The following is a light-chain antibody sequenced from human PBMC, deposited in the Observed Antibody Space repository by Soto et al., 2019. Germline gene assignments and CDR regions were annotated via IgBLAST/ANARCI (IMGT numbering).Light chain of an antibody. V-gene: IGLV2-23*02. CDR3: CSYAGSSTLV. CDR1: SSDVGSDNL. Sequence: QSALTQPASVSGSPGQSITISCTGTSSDVGSDNLVYWYQQHPGKAPKLMIYEVSKRPSGVSNRFSGSKSGNTASLTISGLQAEDEADYYCCSYAGSSTLVFVGGTQLTVL. CDR2: EVS. J-gene: IGLJ2*01.